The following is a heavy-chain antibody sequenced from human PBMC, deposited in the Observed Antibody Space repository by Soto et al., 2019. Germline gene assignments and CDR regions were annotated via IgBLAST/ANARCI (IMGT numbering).Heavy chain of an antibody. J-gene: IGHJ4*02. CDR2: VSHDGTLY. CDR3: VKDRSDTWSFDN. Sequence: QVQLVESGGGVVQPGRSLRLSCSASGFIYSSCAMHWVRQVPGKGLEWLAVVSHDGTLYPYADSVRGRFTISRDNSRKMLYWQMNSLGPDATAVYYCVKDRSDTWSFDNGGQGTLVTVSS. V-gene: IGHV3-30*18. D-gene: IGHD2-8*02. CDR1: GFIYSSCA.